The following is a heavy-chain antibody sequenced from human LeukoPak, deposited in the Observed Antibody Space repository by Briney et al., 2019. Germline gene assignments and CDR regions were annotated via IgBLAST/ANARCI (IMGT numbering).Heavy chain of an antibody. CDR3: ATVLQGVVVVPAAFEH. Sequence: ASVKVSCKVSGYTLTELSMHWVRQAPGKGLEWMGGFDPEDGETIYAQKFQGRVTMTEDTSTDTAYMELSSLRSEDTAVYYCATVLQGVVVVPAAFEHWGQGTLVTVSS. D-gene: IGHD2-2*01. V-gene: IGHV1-24*01. CDR2: FDPEDGET. CDR1: GYTLTELS. J-gene: IGHJ1*01.